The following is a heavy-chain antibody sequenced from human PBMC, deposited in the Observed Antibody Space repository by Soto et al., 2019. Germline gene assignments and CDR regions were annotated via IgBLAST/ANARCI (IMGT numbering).Heavy chain of an antibody. CDR2: ISFDGNIK. Sequence: PGGSLRLSCAASGFTFSHYGIHWVRQAPGKGLEWLAVISFDGNIKYDADSVKGRFTISRDNSKNTPFLQMDSLKGEDTAVYSCARAPRRYCTSLSCLGLYGLDVWGQGTAVTVSS. J-gene: IGHJ6*02. V-gene: IGHV3-30*03. CDR3: ARAPRRYCTSLSCLGLYGLDV. D-gene: IGHD2-8*01. CDR1: GFTFSHYG.